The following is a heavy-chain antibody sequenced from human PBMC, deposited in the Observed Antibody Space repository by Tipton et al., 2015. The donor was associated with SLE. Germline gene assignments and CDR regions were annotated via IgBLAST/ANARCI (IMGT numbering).Heavy chain of an antibody. CDR1: GGSISSYY. D-gene: IGHD2-2*01. J-gene: IGHJ5*02. V-gene: IGHV4-59*01. CDR3: ARGLRAQYQLLSYNWFDP. Sequence: TLSLTCTVSGGSISSYYWSWIRQPPGKGLEWIGYIYYSGSTNYNPSLKSRVTISVDTSKNQFPLKLSFVTAADTAVYYCARGLRAQYQLLSYNWFDPWGQGTLVTVSS. CDR2: IYYSGST.